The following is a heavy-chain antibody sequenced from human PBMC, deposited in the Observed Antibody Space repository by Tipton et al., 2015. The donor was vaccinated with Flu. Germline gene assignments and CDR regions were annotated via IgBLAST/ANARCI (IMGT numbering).Heavy chain of an antibody. J-gene: IGHJ4*02. V-gene: IGHV4-4*07. CDR2: MYTSGST. CDR1: GGSMSSYY. Sequence: TLSLTCTVSGGSMSSYYWAWIRRPAGKGLEWIGRMYTSGSTKYNPSLESRVTMSVDTSNNHFSLKLSSVTAADTAVYYCARGSGSGTYLIFDFWGQGTLATVSS. CDR3: ARGSGSGTYLIFDF. D-gene: IGHD3-10*01.